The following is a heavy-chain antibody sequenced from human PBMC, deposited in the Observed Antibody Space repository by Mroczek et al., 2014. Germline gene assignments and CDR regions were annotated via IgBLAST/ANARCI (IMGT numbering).Heavy chain of an antibody. CDR2: ISAYNGNT. CDR3: ARGPRHCSSTSCYSAWFDP. J-gene: IGHJ5*02. D-gene: IGHD2-2*02. V-gene: IGHV1-18*01. CDR1: GYTFTSYG. Sequence: QVQLVQSGAEVKKPGASVKVSCKASGYTFTSYGISWVRQAPGQGLEWMGWISAYNGNTNYAQKLQGRVTMTTDTSTSTAYMELRSLRSDDTAVYYCARGPRHCSSTSCYSAWFDPWGQGTLVTVSS.